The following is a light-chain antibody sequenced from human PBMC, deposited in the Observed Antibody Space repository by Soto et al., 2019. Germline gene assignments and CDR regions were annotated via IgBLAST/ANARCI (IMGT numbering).Light chain of an antibody. CDR2: YDS. CDR1: NIGNKR. V-gene: IGLV3-21*04. CDR3: QVWDIMTDNYV. Sequence: SYELTQPTSVTVASEKTATITCGGNNIGNKRVHWYRQKPGQAPVLVISYDSDRPSGIPERFSGSNSGNTATLTISRVEAGDEADYYCQVWDIMTDNYVFGSGTKVTVL. J-gene: IGLJ1*01.